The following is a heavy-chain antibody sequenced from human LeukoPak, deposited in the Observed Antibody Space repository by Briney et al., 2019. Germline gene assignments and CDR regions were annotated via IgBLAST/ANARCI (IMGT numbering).Heavy chain of an antibody. CDR1: GFTFSSYG. Sequence: PGGSLRLSCAASGFTFSSYGMHWVRQAPGKGLEWVAFIRYDGSNKSYADSVKGRFTISRDNSKNTQYLQMNSLRAEDTAVYYCAKDGGGWRQLSFDYWGQGTLVTVSS. CDR2: IRYDGSNK. D-gene: IGHD5-24*01. CDR3: AKDGGGWRQLSFDY. V-gene: IGHV3-30*02. J-gene: IGHJ4*02.